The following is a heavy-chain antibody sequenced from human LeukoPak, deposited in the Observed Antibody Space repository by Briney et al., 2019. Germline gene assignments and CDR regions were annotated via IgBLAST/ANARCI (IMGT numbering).Heavy chain of an antibody. V-gene: IGHV3-33*01. J-gene: IGHJ3*02. CDR2: ISYDGSNK. D-gene: IGHD1-26*01. Sequence: PGRSLRLSCATSGSTFSSYGMHWVRQAPGKGLEWVAIISYDGSNKYYVDSVKGRFTISRDNSKNTLYLQMTSLRAEDTAVYFCARDRSSGSHDAFDIWGQGTMVTVSS. CDR3: ARDRSSGSHDAFDI. CDR1: GSTFSSYG.